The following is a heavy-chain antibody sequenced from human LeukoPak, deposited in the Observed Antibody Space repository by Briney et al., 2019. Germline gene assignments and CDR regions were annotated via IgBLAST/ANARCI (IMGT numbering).Heavy chain of an antibody. CDR1: GGSISSYY. CDR3: ARSYYYDSRLDGFDI. J-gene: IGHJ3*02. V-gene: IGHV4-59*05. Sequence: PSETLSLTCTVSGGSISSYYWSWIRQPPGKGLEWIGSIYYSGSTYYNPSLKSRVAISVDTSKNQFSLKLSSVTAADTAVYYCARSYYYDSRLDGFDIWGQGTMVTVSS. CDR2: IYYSGST. D-gene: IGHD3-22*01.